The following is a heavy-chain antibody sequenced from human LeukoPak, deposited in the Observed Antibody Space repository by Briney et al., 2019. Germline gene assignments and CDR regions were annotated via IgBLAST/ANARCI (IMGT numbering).Heavy chain of an antibody. J-gene: IGHJ4*02. D-gene: IGHD2-21*02. CDR3: AKAQHNPYCGGDCYSGLDY. V-gene: IGHV3-23*01. CDR2: ISGSGGST. Sequence: LAGGSLRLSCAASGFTFSSYAMSWVRQAPGKGLEWVSAISGSGGSTYYADSVKGRFTISRDNSKNTLYLQMNSLRAEDTAVYYCAKAQHNPYCGGDCYSGLDYWGQGTLVTVSS. CDR1: GFTFSSYA.